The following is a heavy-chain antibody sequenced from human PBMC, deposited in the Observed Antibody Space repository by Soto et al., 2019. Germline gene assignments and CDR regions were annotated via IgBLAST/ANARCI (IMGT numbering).Heavy chain of an antibody. CDR2: IIPIFGTA. Sequence: QVQLVQSGAEVKKPGSSVKVSCKASGGTFSSYAISWVRQAPGQGLEWMGGIIPIFGTANYAQKFQGRVKITADESTSTAYMGLSSLRSENTAVYYCAIDAVPGYGDYHLDYWGQGTLVTVSS. CDR3: AIDAVPGYGDYHLDY. V-gene: IGHV1-69*12. CDR1: GGTFSSYA. J-gene: IGHJ4*02. D-gene: IGHD4-17*01.